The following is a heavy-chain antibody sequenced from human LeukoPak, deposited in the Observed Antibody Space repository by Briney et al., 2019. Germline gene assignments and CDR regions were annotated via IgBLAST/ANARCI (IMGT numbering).Heavy chain of an antibody. V-gene: IGHV3-23*01. CDR1: GFTFSSYA. J-gene: IGHJ4*02. CDR3: ATPPPDSSSWLFDY. D-gene: IGHD6-13*01. Sequence: QTGGSLRLSCAASGFTFSSYAMSWVRQAPGEGLGWVSTISDNGGSTYYADSVKGRFTISRDNSKNTLYLQMNSLRAEDTAVYYCATPPPDSSSWLFDYWGQGALVTVSS. CDR2: ISDNGGST.